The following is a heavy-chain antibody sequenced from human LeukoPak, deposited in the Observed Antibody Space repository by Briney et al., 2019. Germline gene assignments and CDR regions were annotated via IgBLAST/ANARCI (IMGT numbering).Heavy chain of an antibody. V-gene: IGHV3-23*01. Sequence: GGSLRLSCAASGFTFSSYAMSWVRQAPGKGLEWVSAISGSGGSTYYADSVKGRFTISRDNSKNTLYLQMSSLRAEDTAVYYCAKDQTRPDYFDYWGQGTLVTVSS. J-gene: IGHJ4*02. CDR3: AKDQTRPDYFDY. CDR1: GFTFSSYA. CDR2: ISGSGGST.